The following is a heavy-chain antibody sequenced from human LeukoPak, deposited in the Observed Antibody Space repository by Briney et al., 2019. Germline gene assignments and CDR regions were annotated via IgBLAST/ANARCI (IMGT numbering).Heavy chain of an antibody. CDR3: FKIRGGLVGPLKN. CDR2: ISYDGSNK. D-gene: IGHD2-21*01. J-gene: IGHJ4*02. CDR1: GFTFSSYG. Sequence: GGSLRLSCAASGFTFSSYGMHWVRQAPGKGLEWVAVISYDGSNKYYADSVKGRFTISRDNSKNTLYLQMNSLRAEDTGVYYCFKIRGGLVGPLKNWGQGTLVRVPS. V-gene: IGHV3-30*03.